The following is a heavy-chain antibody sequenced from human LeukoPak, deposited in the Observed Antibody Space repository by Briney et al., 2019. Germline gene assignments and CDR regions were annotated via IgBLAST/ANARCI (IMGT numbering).Heavy chain of an antibody. Sequence: GGSLRPSCAASGFTFSNYSMNWVRQAPGKGLEWVSYISRSSTTIYYADSVKGRFTISRDNAKNSLYLQMNSLRAEDTAVYYCATSGYSSSWYFGWGQGTLVTVSS. CDR3: ATSGYSSSWYFG. D-gene: IGHD6-13*01. V-gene: IGHV3-48*01. CDR1: GFTFSNYS. CDR2: ISRSSTTI. J-gene: IGHJ4*02.